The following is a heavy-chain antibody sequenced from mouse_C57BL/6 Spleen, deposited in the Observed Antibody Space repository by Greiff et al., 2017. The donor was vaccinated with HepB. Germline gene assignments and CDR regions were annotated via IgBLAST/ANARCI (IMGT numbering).Heavy chain of an antibody. Sequence: QVQLKQPGAELVRPGSSVKLSCKASGYTFTSYWMHWVKQRPIQGLEWIGNIDPSDSETHYNQKFKDKATLTVDKSSSTAYMQLSSLTSEDSAVYYCARFYYDYDWYFDVWGTGTTVTVSS. CDR3: ARFYYDYDWYFDV. CDR2: IDPSDSET. V-gene: IGHV1-52*01. D-gene: IGHD2-4*01. J-gene: IGHJ1*03. CDR1: GYTFTSYW.